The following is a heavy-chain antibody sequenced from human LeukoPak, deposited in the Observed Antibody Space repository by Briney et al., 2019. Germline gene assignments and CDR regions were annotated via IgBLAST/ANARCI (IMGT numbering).Heavy chain of an antibody. CDR2: IYYSGST. CDR1: GGSIFSYY. V-gene: IGHV4-59*08. J-gene: IGHJ4*02. CDR3: ARHLNNCGDDCYIFDY. D-gene: IGHD2-21*01. Sequence: PSETLSLTCTVSGGSIFSYYWSWIRQPPGKGLEWMGYIYYSGSTNYNPSLKSRVTISVDTSKNQFSLRVSYVTAADTAVYYCARHLNNCGDDCYIFDYWGQGTLVTVSS.